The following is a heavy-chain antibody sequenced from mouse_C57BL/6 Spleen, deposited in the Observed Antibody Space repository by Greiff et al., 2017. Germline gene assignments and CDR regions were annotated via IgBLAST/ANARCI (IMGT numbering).Heavy chain of an antibody. D-gene: IGHD4-1*01. J-gene: IGHJ4*01. Sequence: GGLVQPKGSLKLSCAASGFSFNTYAMNWVRQAPGKGLEWVARIRSKSNNYATYYADSVKDRFTISRDDSESMLYLQMNNLKTEDTAMYYCVRSNWGHYAMDYWGQGTSVTVSS. V-gene: IGHV10-1*01. CDR1: GFSFNTYA. CDR3: VRSNWGHYAMDY. CDR2: IRSKSNNYAT.